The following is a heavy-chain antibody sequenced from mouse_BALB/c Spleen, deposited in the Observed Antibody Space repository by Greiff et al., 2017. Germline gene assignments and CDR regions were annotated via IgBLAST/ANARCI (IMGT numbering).Heavy chain of an antibody. V-gene: IGHV5-6-3*01. D-gene: IGHD1-2*01. CDR2: INSNGGST. Sequence: EVKLVESGGGLVQPGGSLKLSCAASGFTFSSYGMSWVRQTPDKRLELVATINSNGGSTYYPDSVKGRFTISRDNAKNTLYLQMSSLKSEDTAMYYCARDGGSTATTWFAYGGQGTLVTVSA. J-gene: IGHJ3*01. CDR3: ARDGGSTATTWFAY. CDR1: GFTFSSYG.